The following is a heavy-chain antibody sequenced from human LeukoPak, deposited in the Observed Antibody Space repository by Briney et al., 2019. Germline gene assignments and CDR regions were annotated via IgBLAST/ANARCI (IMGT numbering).Heavy chain of an antibody. CDR2: ISSNGGST. CDR1: GFTFSSYA. J-gene: IGHJ4*02. Sequence: GGSLRLSCSASGFTFSSYAMHWVRQAPGKGLEYVSAISSNGGSTYYADSVKDRFTISRDNSKNTLHLQMSSLRAEDTAVYYCVKEITGTTDFDYWGQGALVTVSS. CDR3: VKEITGTTDFDY. D-gene: IGHD1-20*01. V-gene: IGHV3-64D*06.